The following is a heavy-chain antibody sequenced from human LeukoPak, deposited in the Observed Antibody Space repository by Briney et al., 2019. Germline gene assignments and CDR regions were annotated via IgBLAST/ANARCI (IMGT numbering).Heavy chain of an antibody. CDR2: ISGRGGST. CDR3: AKDPVGVVVGIFDY. Sequence: GGSLRLSCAASGFTFSSYAMSWVRQAPGKGLEWVSAISGRGGSTYYADSVKGRFTISRDNSKNTLYLQMNSLRAEDTAVYYCAKDPVGVVVGIFDYWGQGTLVTVSS. CDR1: GFTFSSYA. D-gene: IGHD2-15*01. V-gene: IGHV3-23*01. J-gene: IGHJ4*02.